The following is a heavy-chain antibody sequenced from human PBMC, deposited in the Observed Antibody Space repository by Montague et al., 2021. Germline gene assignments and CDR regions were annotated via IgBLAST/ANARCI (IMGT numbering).Heavy chain of an antibody. CDR2: IFYGGNT. V-gene: IGHV4-31*03. CDR3: ARAEDYYGSGSYLGFDY. Sequence: TLSLTCTVSGGSISSGGYYWSWICQLPGKGLEWIGYIFYGGNTYYNPSLKSRVTISVDTSKNQFSLKLSSVTAADTAVYYCARAEDYYGSGSYLGFDYWGQGTLVTVPS. J-gene: IGHJ4*02. CDR1: GGSISSGGYY. D-gene: IGHD3-10*01.